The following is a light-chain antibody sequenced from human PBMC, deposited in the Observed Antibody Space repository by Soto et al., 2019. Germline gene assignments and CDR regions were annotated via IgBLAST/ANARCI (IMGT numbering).Light chain of an antibody. CDR1: ISNIGTNY. J-gene: IGLJ1*01. V-gene: IGLV1-47*01. Sequence: QSVQTQPPSVSGTPGQRVTISCSGGISNIGTNYVHWFQQLPGTAPKVLSNRDNQRPSGVPDRFSGSKSGTSASLAISGLGSEDEAEYYCAAWDDTVRSYVFGTGTKVTVL. CDR2: RDN. CDR3: AAWDDTVRSYV.